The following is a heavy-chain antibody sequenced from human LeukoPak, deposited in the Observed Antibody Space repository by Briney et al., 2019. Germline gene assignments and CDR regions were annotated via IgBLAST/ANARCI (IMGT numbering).Heavy chain of an antibody. J-gene: IGHJ6*04. CDR2: IYYSGST. D-gene: IGHD3-9*01. CDR1: GFSVSSGSYY. CDR3: ARTVRYFDWSPPYGMDV. V-gene: IGHV4-61*01. Sequence: RPSETLSLTCTVSGFSVSSGSYYWSWIRQPPGKGLEWIGYIYYSGSTNYNPSLKSRVTISVDTSKNQFSLKLSSVTAADTAVYYCARTVRYFDWSPPYGMDVWGKGTTVTVSS.